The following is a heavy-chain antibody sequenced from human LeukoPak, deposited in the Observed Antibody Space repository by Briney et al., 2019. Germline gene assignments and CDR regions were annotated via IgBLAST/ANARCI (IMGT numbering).Heavy chain of an antibody. D-gene: IGHD2-21*02. J-gene: IGHJ4*02. Sequence: GGSLRLSCAASGFTFDDYAMHWVRQAPGKGLEWVSGISWNSGSIGYADSVKGRFTISRDNAENSLYLQMNNLRAEDTAVYYCARETAYYYDLWGQGTLVTVSS. CDR3: ARETAYYYDL. CDR1: GFTFDDYA. V-gene: IGHV3-9*01. CDR2: ISWNSGSI.